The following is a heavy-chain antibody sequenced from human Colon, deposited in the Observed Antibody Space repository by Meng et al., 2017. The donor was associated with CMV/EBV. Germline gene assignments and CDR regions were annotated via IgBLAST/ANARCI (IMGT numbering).Heavy chain of an antibody. V-gene: IGHV1-8*01. Sequence: ASVKVSCKASGYTFTSFDINWVRQAPGQGLEWMGWMNPKSGDIGYGERFQGRLTMTRDISKATFYMEMSGLRSEDTAVHYCGRGRFGARGSHYYYYGMDFWGQGTTVTVSS. D-gene: IGHD3-10*01. CDR1: GYTFTSFD. CDR3: GRGRFGARGSHYYYYGMDF. J-gene: IGHJ6*02. CDR2: MNPKSGDI.